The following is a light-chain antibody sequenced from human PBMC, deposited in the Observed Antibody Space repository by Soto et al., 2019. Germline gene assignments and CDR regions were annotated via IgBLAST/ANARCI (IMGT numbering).Light chain of an antibody. CDR2: DVT. J-gene: IGLJ3*02. CDR3: CSYAGGNWV. V-gene: IGLV2-23*02. CDR1: SSDIGRYNF. Sequence: QSVLTQPASVSGSPGQSITISCTGTSSDIGRYNFVSWYQQHPGKAPKLMIYDVTKRPSGVSDRFSGSKSGNTASLTISGLQTEDEADYYCCSYAGGNWVFGGVTKVTVL.